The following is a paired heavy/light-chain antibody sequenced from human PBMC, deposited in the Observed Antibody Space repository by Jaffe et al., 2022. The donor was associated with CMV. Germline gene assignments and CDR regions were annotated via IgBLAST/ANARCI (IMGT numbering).Light chain of an antibody. J-gene: IGLJ3*02. Sequence: QSALTQPASVSGSPGQSITISCTGTSSDVGSYNLVSWYQQHPGKAPKLMIYEVSKRPSGVSNRFSGSKSGNTASLTISGLQAEDEADYYCCSYAGSSWVFGGGTKLTVL. V-gene: IGLV2-23*02. CDR1: SSDVGSYNL. CDR2: EVS. CDR3: CSYAGSSWV.
Heavy chain of an antibody. Sequence: EVQLLESGGGLVQPGGSLRLSCAASGFTFSSYAMSWVRQAPGKGLEWVSAISGSGGSTYYADSVKGRFTISRDNSKNTLYLQMNSLRAEDTAVYYCANGGGGRLRLGELSLTYWGQGTLVTVSS. D-gene: IGHD3-16*02. CDR2: ISGSGGST. CDR1: GFTFSSYA. V-gene: IGHV3-23*01. CDR3: ANGGGGRLRLGELSLTY. J-gene: IGHJ4*02.